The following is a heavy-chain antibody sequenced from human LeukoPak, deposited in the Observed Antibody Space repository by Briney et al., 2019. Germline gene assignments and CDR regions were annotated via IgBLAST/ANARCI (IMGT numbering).Heavy chain of an antibody. Sequence: GGSLRLSCAASGFTFSHYSMDWVRQAPGKGLEWVSSISRSSSDIYYADSVKGRFTISRDNAKNSLYLQMNSLRAEDTAVYYCARGVPDDYWGQGTLVTVSS. D-gene: IGHD1-14*01. CDR3: ARGVPDDY. CDR1: GFTFSHYS. V-gene: IGHV3-21*01. CDR2: ISRSSSDI. J-gene: IGHJ4*02.